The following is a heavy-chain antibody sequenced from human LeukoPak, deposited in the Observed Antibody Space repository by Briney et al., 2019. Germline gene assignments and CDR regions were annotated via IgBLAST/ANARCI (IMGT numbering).Heavy chain of an antibody. V-gene: IGHV3-23*01. CDR2: ISGSGGST. Sequence: PGGSLRLSCAASGFTFSSYGMSWVRQAPGKGLEWVSAISGSGGSTYYADSVKGRFTISRDNSKNTPYLQMNSLRAEDTAVYYCAKILVYDILTGYPLAFDDWGQGTLVTVSS. CDR3: AKILVYDILTGYPLAFDD. CDR1: GFTFSSYG. J-gene: IGHJ4*02. D-gene: IGHD3-9*01.